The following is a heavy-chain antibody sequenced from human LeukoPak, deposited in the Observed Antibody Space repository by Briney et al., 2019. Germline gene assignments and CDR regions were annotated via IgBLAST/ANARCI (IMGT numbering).Heavy chain of an antibody. CDR3: ARVTPEYSSGWYSPYYFDY. V-gene: IGHV4-34*01. Sequence: SETLSLTCAVYGGSFSSYYWSWIRQPPGKGLEWIGEINHSGSTNYNPSLKSRVTISVDTSKNQFSLKLSSVTAADTAVYYCARVTPEYSSGWYSPYYFDYWGQGTLVTVSS. CDR1: GGSFSSYY. CDR2: INHSGST. J-gene: IGHJ4*02. D-gene: IGHD6-19*01.